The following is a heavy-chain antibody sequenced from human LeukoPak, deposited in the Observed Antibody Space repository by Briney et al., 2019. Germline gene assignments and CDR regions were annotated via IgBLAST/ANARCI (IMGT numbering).Heavy chain of an antibody. J-gene: IGHJ4*02. Sequence: PSETLSLTCAVYGGSFSGYYWSWIRQPPGKGLEWIGEINHSGSTNYNPSLKGRVTISVDTSKNQFSLKLSSVTAADTAVYYCARGVVGLLWFRELGFDYWGQGTLVTVSS. D-gene: IGHD3-10*01. CDR2: INHSGST. CDR1: GGSFSGYY. V-gene: IGHV4-34*01. CDR3: ARGVVGLLWFRELGFDY.